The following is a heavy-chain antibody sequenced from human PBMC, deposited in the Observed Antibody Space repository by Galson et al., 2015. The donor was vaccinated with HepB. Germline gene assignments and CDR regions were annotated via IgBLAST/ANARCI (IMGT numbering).Heavy chain of an antibody. V-gene: IGHV3-23*01. D-gene: IGHD2-2*01. J-gene: IGHJ4*02. CDR2: VSGSGAST. Sequence: SLRLSCAGSGFTFGTYAMSWVRQTPGKGLEWVSVVSGSGASTHYADSVKGRFTISRDNSKNTLYLQMNSLRAEDTAIYYCAKDLCGSTGCYGGLDYWGQGTLVTVSS. CDR3: AKDLCGSTGCYGGLDY. CDR1: GFTFGTYA.